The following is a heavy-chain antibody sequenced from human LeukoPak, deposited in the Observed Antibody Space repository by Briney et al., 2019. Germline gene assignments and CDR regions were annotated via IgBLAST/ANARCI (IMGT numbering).Heavy chain of an antibody. CDR2: ITRSGSAR. Sequence: GGSLRLSCAASGFTFSSYSMNWVRQAPGKGLEWVSYITRSGSARYYADAAKGRFTISRDNAKNSLYLQMNSLRAEDTAVYYCATQWELHPAFWGQGTLVTVSS. CDR3: ATQWELHPAF. CDR1: GFTFSSYS. J-gene: IGHJ1*01. D-gene: IGHD1-26*01. V-gene: IGHV3-48*01.